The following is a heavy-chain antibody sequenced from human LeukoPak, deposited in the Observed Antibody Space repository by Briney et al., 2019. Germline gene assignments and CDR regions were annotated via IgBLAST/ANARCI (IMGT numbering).Heavy chain of an antibody. Sequence: SVKVSCKASGGTFSSYAVSWVRQAPGQGLEWMGGIIPIFGTANYAQKFQGRVTITTDESTSTAYMELSSLRSEDTAVYYCAAYDFWSGYTGSGSLPTTSPQFDYWGQGTLVTVSS. J-gene: IGHJ4*02. CDR1: GGTFSSYA. CDR2: IIPIFGTA. V-gene: IGHV1-69*05. CDR3: AAYDFWSGYTGSGSLPTTSPQFDY. D-gene: IGHD3-3*01.